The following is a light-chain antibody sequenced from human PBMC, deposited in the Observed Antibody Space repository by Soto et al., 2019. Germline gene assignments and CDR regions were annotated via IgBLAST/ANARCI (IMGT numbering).Light chain of an antibody. V-gene: IGLV2-8*01. J-gene: IGLJ1*01. CDR3: SSYAGSNNV. CDR2: EVS. CDR1: SSDVGGYNY. Sequence: QSVLTQPPSASGSPGQSVTISCTGTSSDVGGYNYVSWYQPHPGKAPKLMIYEVSKRPSGVPDRFSGSKSGNTASLTVSGLQAEDEADYYCSSYAGSNNVFGSGTKFTLL.